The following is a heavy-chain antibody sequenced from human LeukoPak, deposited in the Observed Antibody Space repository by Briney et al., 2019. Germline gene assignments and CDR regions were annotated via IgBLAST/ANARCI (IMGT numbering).Heavy chain of an antibody. CDR3: ARAPGIAAAADWYFDL. CDR1: GYTFTSYD. CDR2: MNPNSGNT. V-gene: IGHV1-8*03. Sequence: ASVKVSCKASGYTFTSYDINWVRQATGQGLEWMGWMNPNSGNTGYAQKFQGRVTITRNTSISTAYMELNSLRAEDAAVYYCARAPGIAAAADWYFDLWGRGTLVTVSS. D-gene: IGHD6-13*01. J-gene: IGHJ2*01.